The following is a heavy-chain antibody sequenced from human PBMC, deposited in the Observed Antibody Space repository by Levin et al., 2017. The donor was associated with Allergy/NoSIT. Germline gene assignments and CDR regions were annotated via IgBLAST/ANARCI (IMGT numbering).Heavy chain of an antibody. Sequence: GGSLRLSCAASGLTFSNTIMHWVRQAPGEGLEWVAGISHDGVNKHYSDSVTGRFIISRDNAKNTLELHVNSLRPGDGAVDYCARGVKSSGRWDVFDIWGQGTMVVVSS. CDR3: ARGVKSSGRWDVFDI. CDR1: GLTFSNTI. D-gene: IGHD3-22*01. V-gene: IGHV3-30-3*01. J-gene: IGHJ3*02. CDR2: ISHDGVNK.